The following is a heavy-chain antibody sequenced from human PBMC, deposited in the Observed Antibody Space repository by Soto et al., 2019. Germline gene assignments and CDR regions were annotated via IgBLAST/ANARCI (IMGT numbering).Heavy chain of an antibody. D-gene: IGHD3-3*01. V-gene: IGHV4-34*01. J-gene: IGHJ5*02. CDR1: GGSFSGYY. Sequence: PSETLSLTCGVYGGSFSGYYWSWIRQPPGERLEWIGEINHSGSTNYNPSLKTRATISIDTSNHHFSLTLSSVTAADTAVYYCARGDRYYDFSSATRTNWFDPWGQGTPVTVSS. CDR2: INHSGST. CDR3: ARGDRYYDFSSATRTNWFDP.